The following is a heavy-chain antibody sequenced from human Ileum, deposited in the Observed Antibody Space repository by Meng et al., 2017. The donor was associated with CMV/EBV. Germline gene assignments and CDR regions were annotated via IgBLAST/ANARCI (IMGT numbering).Heavy chain of an antibody. Sequence: GGSLRLSCAASGFTFSDYYMNWIRQAPGKGLEWVAYISRGGNTIYYADSVKGRFTVSRDNAKNSLYLQMNNLRAEDPAVYFCATVAATELDYWGRGTLVTVSS. CDR3: ATVAATELDY. CDR1: GFTFSDYY. V-gene: IGHV3-11*04. CDR2: ISRGGNTI. J-gene: IGHJ4*02.